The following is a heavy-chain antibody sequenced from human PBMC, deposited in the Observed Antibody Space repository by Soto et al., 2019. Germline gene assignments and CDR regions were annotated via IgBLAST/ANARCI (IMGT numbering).Heavy chain of an antibody. CDR1: GGTFSSYT. CDR3: ARRIWFGEEGARGGMDV. CDR2: IIPILGIA. V-gene: IGHV1-69*02. Sequence: QVQLVQSGAEVKKPGSSVKVSCKASGGTFSSYTISWVRQAPGQGLEWMGRIIPILGIANYAQKLQGRVTITADKSTSTAYMELSSLRSEDTAVYYCARRIWFGEEGARGGMDVWGQGTTVTVSS. J-gene: IGHJ6*02. D-gene: IGHD3-10*01.